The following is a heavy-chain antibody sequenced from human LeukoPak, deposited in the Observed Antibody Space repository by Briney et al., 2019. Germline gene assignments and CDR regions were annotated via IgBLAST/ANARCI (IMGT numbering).Heavy chain of an antibody. V-gene: IGHV4-4*07. CDR1: GGSISSYY. CDR3: ARDGIVGATSFDY. J-gene: IGHJ4*02. D-gene: IGHD1-26*01. CDR2: IYTSGST. Sequence: PSETLSLTCTVSGGSISSYYWSWIRQPAGKGLEGIGRIYTSGSTNYNPSLKSRVTMSVDTSNKQFSLKLSSVAAADTAVYYCARDGIVGATSFDYWGQGTLVTVSS.